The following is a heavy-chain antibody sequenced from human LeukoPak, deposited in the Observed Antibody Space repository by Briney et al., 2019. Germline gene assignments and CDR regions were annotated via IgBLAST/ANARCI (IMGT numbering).Heavy chain of an antibody. D-gene: IGHD1-26*01. CDR2: IYYSGST. V-gene: IGHV4-39*07. CDR3: ARQFVVSERLDP. Sequence: SETLSLTCTVSGGSISSSSYYWGWIRQPPGRGLEWIGSIYYSGSTYYNPSLKSRVTISVDTSKNQFSLKLSSVTAADTAVYYCARQFVVSERLDPWGQGTLVTVTS. J-gene: IGHJ5*02. CDR1: GGSISSSSYY.